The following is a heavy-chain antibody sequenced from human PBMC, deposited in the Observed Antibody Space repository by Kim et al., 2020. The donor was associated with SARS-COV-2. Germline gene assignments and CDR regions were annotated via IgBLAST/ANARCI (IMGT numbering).Heavy chain of an antibody. V-gene: IGHV3-7*01. J-gene: IGHJ4*02. CDR3: ARLLDTATTFAY. CDR1: GFPFNSYA. CDR2: VKADGSMK. Sequence: GGSLRLSCAVSGFPFNSYAMSWVRQAPGKGLEWVASVKADGSMKYYLDSVRGRFTISRDRAKNSLLLQMNSLRVEDTAVYYCARLLDTATTFAYWGQGT. D-gene: IGHD1-1*01.